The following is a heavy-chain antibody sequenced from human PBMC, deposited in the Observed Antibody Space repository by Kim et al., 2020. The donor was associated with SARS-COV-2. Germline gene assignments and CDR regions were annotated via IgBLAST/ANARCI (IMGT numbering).Heavy chain of an antibody. CDR3: ARDEDYYDSSGYYCY. V-gene: IGHV3-30*04. D-gene: IGHD3-22*01. J-gene: IGHJ4*02. CDR2: ISYDGSNK. Sequence: GGSLRLSCAASGFTFSSYAMHWVRQAPGKGLEWVAVISYDGSNKYYADSVKGRFTISRDNSKNTLYLQMNSLRAEDTAVYYCARDEDYYDSSGYYCYWGQGTLVTVSS. CDR1: GFTFSSYA.